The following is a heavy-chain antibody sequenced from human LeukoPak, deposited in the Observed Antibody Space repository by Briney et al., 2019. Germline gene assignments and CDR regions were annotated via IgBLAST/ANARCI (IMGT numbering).Heavy chain of an antibody. CDR2: ISWNSGSI. CDR3: TKTDYYDSSGYYRH. Sequence: GRSLRLCCEASGFTFDDYAMPWVRQAPGKGLEWLSGISWNSGSIGYADSVKGRFTISRDNAKNSLYLQMNSLRAEDTALYYCTKTDYYDSSGYYRHWGQGTLVTVSS. J-gene: IGHJ4*02. D-gene: IGHD3-22*01. V-gene: IGHV3-9*01. CDR1: GFTFDDYA.